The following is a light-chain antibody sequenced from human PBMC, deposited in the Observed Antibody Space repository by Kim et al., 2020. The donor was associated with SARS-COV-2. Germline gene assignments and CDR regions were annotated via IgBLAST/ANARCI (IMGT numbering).Light chain of an antibody. CDR3: QQYGTSPWT. CDR1: QSVTSSY. CDR2: GAS. V-gene: IGKV3-20*01. J-gene: IGKJ1*01. Sequence: APGERATRSCRASQSVTSSYLAWYQQKPGQAPRLLIYGASSRATGIPDRFSGSSSGTDFTLTISRLEPEDFAVYYCQQYGTSPWTFGQGTKVDIK.